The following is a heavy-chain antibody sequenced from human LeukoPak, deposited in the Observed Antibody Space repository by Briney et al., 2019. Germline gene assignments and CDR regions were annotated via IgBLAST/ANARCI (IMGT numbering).Heavy chain of an antibody. V-gene: IGHV4-30-2*01. D-gene: IGHD4-17*01. CDR2: IYHSGST. CDR1: GGSISSGGYS. Sequence: SQTLSLTCAVSGGSISSGGYSWSWIRQPPGKGLEWIGSIYHSGSTYYNPSLKSRVTISVDRSKNQFSLKLSSVTAADTAVYYCARRRDYGDYRFDYWGQGTLVTVSS. CDR3: ARRRDYGDYRFDY. J-gene: IGHJ4*02.